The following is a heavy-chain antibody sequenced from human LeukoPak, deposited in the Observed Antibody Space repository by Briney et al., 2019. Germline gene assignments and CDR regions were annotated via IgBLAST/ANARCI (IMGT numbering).Heavy chain of an antibody. CDR3: ARDNPPDY. V-gene: IGHV3-7*03. CDR2: IKQDGSEK. Sequence: SGGSLRLSCVASGFTFSSSWMSWVRQAPGKGLEWVANIKQDGSEKSYVESVRGRFTISRDNAKNSLYLQLNSLRAEDTALYYCARDNPPDYWGQGTLVTASS. CDR1: GFTFSSSW. J-gene: IGHJ4*02.